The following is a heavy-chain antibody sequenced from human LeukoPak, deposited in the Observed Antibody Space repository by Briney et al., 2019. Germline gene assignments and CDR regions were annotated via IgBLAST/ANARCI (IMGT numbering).Heavy chain of an antibody. V-gene: IGHV3-33*06. CDR1: GFTFSSYG. J-gene: IGHJ4*02. D-gene: IGHD5-24*01. CDR2: IWYDGSNK. Sequence: GRSLRLSCAASGFTFSSYGMHWVRQAPGKGLEWVAVIWYDGSNKYYADSVKGRFTISRDNSKNTLYLQMNSLRAEDTAVYYCAKDSRDGYNRGAFDYWGQGTLVTVPS. CDR3: AKDSRDGYNRGAFDY.